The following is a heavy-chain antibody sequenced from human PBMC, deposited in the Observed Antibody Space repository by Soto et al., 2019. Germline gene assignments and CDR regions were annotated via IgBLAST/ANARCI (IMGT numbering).Heavy chain of an antibody. Sequence: QVQLRESGPGLVRPSQTLSLTCAVSGGSISRGNYYWSWIRQPPGKGLEWIGYIDYSGNTFYNPSLKSRLSISVDTPKNRCSLNLSSVTAADTAVYYCARYCSSTSCLNFDYWGQGILVTVSS. J-gene: IGHJ4*02. V-gene: IGHV4-30-4*08. CDR1: GGSISRGNYY. CDR2: IDYSGNT. D-gene: IGHD2-2*01. CDR3: ARYCSSTSCLNFDY.